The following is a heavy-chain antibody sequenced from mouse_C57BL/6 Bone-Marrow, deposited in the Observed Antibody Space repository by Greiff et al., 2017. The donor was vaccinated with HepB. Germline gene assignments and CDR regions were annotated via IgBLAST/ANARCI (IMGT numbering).Heavy chain of an antibody. V-gene: IGHV1-81*01. J-gene: IGHJ2*01. CDR3: TRNLKTPYYYPRVY. D-gene: IGHD1-1*01. CDR1: GYTFTSYG. Sequence: QVQLQQSGAELARPGASVKLSCKASGYTFTSYGISWVKQRSGQGLEWIGEIYPRSGNTYYNEKFKGKATLTADKSSSTAYMELRRLTSEDSAVYFCTRNLKTPYYYPRVYWGQGTTLTVSS. CDR2: IYPRSGNT.